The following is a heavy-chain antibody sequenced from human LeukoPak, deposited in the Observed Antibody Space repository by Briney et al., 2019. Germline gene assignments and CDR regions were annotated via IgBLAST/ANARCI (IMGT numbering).Heavy chain of an antibody. D-gene: IGHD6-13*01. CDR1: GFTFDDYA. CDR3: AKLSLARRIAAAEFAY. Sequence: QPGGSLRLSCAASGFTFDDYAMHWVRQAPGKGLEWVSGISWNSGSIGYADSVKGRFTISRDNAKNSLYLQMNSLRAEDTALYYCAKLSLARRIAAAEFAYGGQGTLVTVSS. J-gene: IGHJ4*02. V-gene: IGHV3-9*01. CDR2: ISWNSGSI.